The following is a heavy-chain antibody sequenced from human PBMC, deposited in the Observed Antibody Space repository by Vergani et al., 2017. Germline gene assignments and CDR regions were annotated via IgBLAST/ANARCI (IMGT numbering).Heavy chain of an antibody. Sequence: EVQPVESGGGLVKPGGSLRLSCTTSGFTFSSAWMSWVRQAPGKGLEWVARIRPKTDGETTDDAAPVKGRFTISRDDSKNTLYLQMNSLRAEDTAVYYCAREADSGSIYYFDYWGQGTLVTVSS. CDR1: GFTFSSAW. CDR3: AREADSGSIYYFDY. CDR2: IRPKTDGETT. J-gene: IGHJ4*02. V-gene: IGHV3-15*01. D-gene: IGHD1-26*01.